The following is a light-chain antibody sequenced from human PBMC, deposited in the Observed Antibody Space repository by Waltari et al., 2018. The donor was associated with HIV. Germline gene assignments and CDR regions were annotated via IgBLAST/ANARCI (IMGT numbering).Light chain of an antibody. Sequence: QSALTQPPSVSGAPGQRVTISCTGLRSTNFGTTYDVPWYKHLPRPGPRLIISTNTNRPSGVPDRFSASKSGTSASLTITGLQAEDEATYYCQSFDRLSALPIFGGGTMVTV. CDR3: QSFDRLSALPI. CDR1: RSTNFGTTYD. V-gene: IGLV1-40*01. CDR2: TNT. J-gene: IGLJ2*01.